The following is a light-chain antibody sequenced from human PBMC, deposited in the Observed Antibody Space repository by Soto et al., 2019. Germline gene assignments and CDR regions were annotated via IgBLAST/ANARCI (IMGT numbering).Light chain of an antibody. CDR1: SSDVGGYNF. J-gene: IGLJ2*01. CDR2: EVT. CDR3: TSYAGSSIPVV. Sequence: QSALTQPPSASGSPGQSVTISCTGASSDVGGYNFVSWYQQYPGKAPKLMIYEVTKRPSGVPDRFSGSKSGNTASLTVSGLQAEDEADYYCTSYAGSSIPVVFGGGTKLTVL. V-gene: IGLV2-8*01.